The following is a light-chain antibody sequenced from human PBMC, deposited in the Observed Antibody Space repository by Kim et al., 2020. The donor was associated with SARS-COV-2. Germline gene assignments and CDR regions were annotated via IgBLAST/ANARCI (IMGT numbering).Light chain of an antibody. CDR2: GAS. Sequence: DIQMTQSPPSLSASVGDRVIITCRASQSISNNLNWYQQKSGKAPKVLIYGASSLQSGVPSRFSGSASGTDFTLTISSLQPEDFATYYCQQSYSTPPWHTFGQGTKLEI. J-gene: IGKJ2*01. CDR1: QSISNN. CDR3: QQSYSTPPWHT. V-gene: IGKV1-39*01.